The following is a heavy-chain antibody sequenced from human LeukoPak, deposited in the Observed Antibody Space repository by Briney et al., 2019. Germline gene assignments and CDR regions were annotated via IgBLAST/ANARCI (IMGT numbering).Heavy chain of an antibody. CDR3: AKFRGSEQTVIDC. D-gene: IGHD1/OR15-1a*01. J-gene: IGHJ4*02. CDR1: GFTFSSYA. V-gene: IGHV3-23*01. Sequence: GESLRLSCAASGFTFSSYAMSWVRQAPGKGLEWVSTISGGGGRTWYADSVKGRFTISRDNSKNTVDVQLNSLRAEDTAVYYCAKFRGSEQTVIDCWGQGTLVTVSS. CDR2: ISGGGGRT.